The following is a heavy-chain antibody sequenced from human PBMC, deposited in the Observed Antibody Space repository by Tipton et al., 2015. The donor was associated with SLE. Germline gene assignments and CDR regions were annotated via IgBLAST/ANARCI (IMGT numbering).Heavy chain of an antibody. CDR2: IHTSGDT. V-gene: IGHV4-61*02. J-gene: IGHJ4*02. CDR3: ARIIGRYYLGGFRFDY. Sequence: TLSLTCTVSGGSISSDNYYWSWIRQPAGKGLEWIGRIHTSGDTKYNPSLKSRVTISVDTSKNQFSLNLRSVTAADTAVYYCARIIGRYYLGGFRFDYWGQGALVTVSS. D-gene: IGHD1-26*01. CDR1: GGSISSDNYY.